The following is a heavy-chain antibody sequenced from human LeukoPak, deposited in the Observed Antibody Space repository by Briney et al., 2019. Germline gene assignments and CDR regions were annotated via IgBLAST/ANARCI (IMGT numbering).Heavy chain of an antibody. CDR1: GFTFSNYE. CDR3: ARVLPYFDY. CDR2: ISSSGDTI. Sequence: GGSLRLSCAASGFTFSNYEMNWVRQAPGEGLEWVSYISSSGDTIYYADSVKGRFTISRDNAKNSLYLQMNSLRAEGTAVYYCARVLPYFDYWGQGTLVTVSS. J-gene: IGHJ4*02. V-gene: IGHV3-48*03.